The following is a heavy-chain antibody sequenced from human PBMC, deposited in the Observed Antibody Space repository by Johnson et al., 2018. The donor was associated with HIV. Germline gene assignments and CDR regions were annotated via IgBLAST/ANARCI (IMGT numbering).Heavy chain of an antibody. Sequence: VQLVESGGGVVQPGRSLRLSCAASGFTLTNYDMHWVRQAPGKGLEWVSGISWNSGSIGYADSVKGRFTISRDNAKNSLYLQMNSLRAEDTALYYCAKVYYDSSGYGAFDIWGQGTMVTVSS. CDR2: ISWNSGSI. CDR3: AKVYYDSSGYGAFDI. V-gene: IGHV3-9*01. D-gene: IGHD3-22*01. J-gene: IGHJ3*02. CDR1: GFTLTNYD.